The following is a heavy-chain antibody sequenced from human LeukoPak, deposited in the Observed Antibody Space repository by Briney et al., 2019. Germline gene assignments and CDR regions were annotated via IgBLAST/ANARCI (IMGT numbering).Heavy chain of an antibody. D-gene: IGHD5-12*01. Sequence: PSETLSLTCTVSGGSISRYYWSWIRQPPGKGLEWIGYIYYSGSTNYNPSLKSRVTISVDTSKNQFSLKLSSVTAADTAVYYCAQSYSGYDFVYWGQGTLVTVSS. V-gene: IGHV4-59*01. CDR1: GGSISRYY. CDR3: AQSYSGYDFVY. J-gene: IGHJ4*02. CDR2: IYYSGST.